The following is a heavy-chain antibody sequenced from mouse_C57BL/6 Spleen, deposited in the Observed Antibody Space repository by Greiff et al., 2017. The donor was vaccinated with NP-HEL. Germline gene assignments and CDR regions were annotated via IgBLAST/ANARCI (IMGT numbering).Heavy chain of an antibody. V-gene: IGHV14-3*01. CDR2: IDPANGNT. CDR3: ASFTTVVATDFDV. Sequence: VQLQQSVAELVRPGASVKLSCTASGFNITNTYMHWVKQRPEQGLEWIGRIDPANGNTKYAPKFQGKATITADTSSNTAYLQLSSLTSEDTAVFYCASFTTVVATDFDVWGTGTTVTVSS. D-gene: IGHD1-1*01. J-gene: IGHJ1*03. CDR1: GFNITNTY.